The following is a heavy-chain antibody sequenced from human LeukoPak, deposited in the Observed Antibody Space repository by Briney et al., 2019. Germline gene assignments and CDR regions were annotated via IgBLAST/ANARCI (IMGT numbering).Heavy chain of an antibody. CDR3: ARQTVNRFDP. J-gene: IGHJ5*02. V-gene: IGHV1-46*01. Sequence: ASVKVSCKASGYTFSGYYIHWVRQAPGQGLEWMGIINPSGGGTRYAQKFQGRVTMTRDTSTSTFYKELSSLRSEDTAVYYCARQTVNRFDPWGQGTLVTVSS. CDR1: GYTFSGYY. CDR2: INPSGGGT.